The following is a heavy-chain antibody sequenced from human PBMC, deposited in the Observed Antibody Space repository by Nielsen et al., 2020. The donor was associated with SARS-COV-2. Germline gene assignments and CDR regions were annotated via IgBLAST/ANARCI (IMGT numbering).Heavy chain of an antibody. Sequence: ASVKVSCKASGYSFTSYDITWVRQAPGQGLEWMGWISPYNGNTNYAKKFQGRVTMTKGTSPSTAYMELRSLRSDDTAAYYCARVSSGSWQSGGYYYYHMDVWGQGTTVTVS. CDR1: GYSFTSYD. V-gene: IGHV1-18*01. CDR3: ARVSSGSWQSGGYYYYHMDV. J-gene: IGHJ6*02. D-gene: IGHD1-26*01. CDR2: ISPYNGNT.